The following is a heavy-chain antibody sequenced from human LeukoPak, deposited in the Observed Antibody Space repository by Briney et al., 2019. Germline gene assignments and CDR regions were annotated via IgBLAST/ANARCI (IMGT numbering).Heavy chain of an antibody. CDR2: IWYDGSDK. CDR3: ARERVMGFLEWLLFY. J-gene: IGHJ4*02. CDR1: GFNFRSYG. V-gene: IGHV3-33*01. Sequence: PGRSLRLSREASGFNFRSYGMYWVRQAPGKGLEWVAAIWYDGSDKYYADSVKGRFTISRDNSNNTLYLQMNSVRAEDTAVYYCARERVMGFLEWLLFYWGQGTLVTVSS. D-gene: IGHD3-3*01.